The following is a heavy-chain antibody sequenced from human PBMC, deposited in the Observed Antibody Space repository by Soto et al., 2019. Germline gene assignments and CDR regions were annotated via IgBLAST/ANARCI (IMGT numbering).Heavy chain of an antibody. D-gene: IGHD3-3*01. Sequence: SETLSLTCTVSGASITGSSYWSWIRQPAGKGLEWIGRFSLSGTTNYNPSLRSRVTMSADVSKNQFSLRLTSVTAADTALYYCDRTYWSGWARRLFDSWGQGALVTVSS. CDR3: DRTYWSGWARRLFDS. V-gene: IGHV4-4*07. CDR2: FSLSGTT. CDR1: GASITGSSY. J-gene: IGHJ4*02.